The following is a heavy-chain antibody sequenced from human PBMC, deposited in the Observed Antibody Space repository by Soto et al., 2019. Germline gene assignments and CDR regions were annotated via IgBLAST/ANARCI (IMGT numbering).Heavy chain of an antibody. CDR3: ARRVGILYFDP. CDR1: GGSISSSSYY. D-gene: IGHD2-8*01. V-gene: IGHV4-39*01. Sequence: QLQLQESGPGLVKPSETLSLTCTVSGGSISSSSYYWGWIRQPPGKGLEWIGSIYYSGSTYYNPSLKSRVTISVDTSKNQFSLKLSSVTAADTAVYYCARRVGILYFDPWGQGTLVTVSS. J-gene: IGHJ5*02. CDR2: IYYSGST.